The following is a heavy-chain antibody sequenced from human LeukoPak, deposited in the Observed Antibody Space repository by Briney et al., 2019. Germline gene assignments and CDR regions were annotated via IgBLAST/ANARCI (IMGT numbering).Heavy chain of an antibody. J-gene: IGHJ6*02. CDR3: AREWHSYYYGMDV. D-gene: IGHD3-3*02. CDR1: GFTFSSYG. V-gene: IGHV3-33*01. CDR2: IWYDGSNK. Sequence: GRSLRLSCAASGFTFSSYGMHWVRQAPGKGLEWVAVIWYDGSNKDYADSVKGRFTISRDNSKNTLYLQMNSLRAEDTAVYYCAREWHSYYYGMDVWGQGTTVTVSS.